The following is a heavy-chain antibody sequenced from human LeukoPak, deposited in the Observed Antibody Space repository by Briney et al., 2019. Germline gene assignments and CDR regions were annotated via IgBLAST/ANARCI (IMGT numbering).Heavy chain of an antibody. CDR3: VGGGPGITMIVVVTDAFDI. D-gene: IGHD3-22*01. Sequence: PGGSLRLSCAASGFTFSSYSMNWVRQAPGKGLELVSSISSSSSYIYYADSVKGRFTISRDNAKNSLYLQMNSLRAEDTAVYYCVGGGPGITMIVVVTDAFDIWGQGTMVTVSS. CDR2: ISSSSSYI. J-gene: IGHJ3*02. V-gene: IGHV3-21*01. CDR1: GFTFSSYS.